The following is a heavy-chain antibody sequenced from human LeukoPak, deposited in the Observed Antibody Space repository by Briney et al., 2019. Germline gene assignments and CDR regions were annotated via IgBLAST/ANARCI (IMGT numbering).Heavy chain of an antibody. CDR2: ISAYNGNT. CDR1: GYTFNSYG. J-gene: IGHJ6*02. V-gene: IGHV1-18*01. D-gene: IGHD6-13*01. Sequence: ASVKVSCKASGYTFNSYGFSWVRQAPGQGLEWMGWISAYNGNTNYAQNLQGRVTMTADTPTSTAYMELRSLRSDDTAVYYCARFFPIAAAGTWYYGMDVWGQGTTVTVSS. CDR3: ARFFPIAAAGTWYYGMDV.